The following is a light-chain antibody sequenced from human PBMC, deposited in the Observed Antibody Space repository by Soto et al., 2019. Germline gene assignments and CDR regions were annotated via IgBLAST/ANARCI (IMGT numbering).Light chain of an antibody. V-gene: IGLV4-69*01. CDR2: VNSDGSY. J-gene: IGLJ3*02. CDR3: QTWGTEIRS. Sequence: QLVLAQSPSASASLGGSVRLTCTLSSGHTTYVIAWHQQQAEKAPRYLMKVNSDGSYIKGDGIPDRFSGSSSGAERYLTIASLQSEDEGDYYCQTWGTEIRSFGGGTKLTVL. CDR1: SGHTTYV.